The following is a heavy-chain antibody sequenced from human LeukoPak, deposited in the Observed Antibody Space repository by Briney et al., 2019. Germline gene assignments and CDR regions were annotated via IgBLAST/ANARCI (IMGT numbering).Heavy chain of an antibody. Sequence: PGESLRLSCAASGFTFSGYGMHWVRQAPGKGLEWVAFIRYDGSSNYYVDSVKGRFTISRDNSKNTLYLQMNSLRAEDTAVYYCAKDSRYCSGGSCPQSLDWYFDLWGRGTLVTVST. J-gene: IGHJ2*01. CDR3: AKDSRYCSGGSCPQSLDWYFDL. V-gene: IGHV3-30*02. CDR2: IRYDGSSN. D-gene: IGHD2-15*01. CDR1: GFTFSGYG.